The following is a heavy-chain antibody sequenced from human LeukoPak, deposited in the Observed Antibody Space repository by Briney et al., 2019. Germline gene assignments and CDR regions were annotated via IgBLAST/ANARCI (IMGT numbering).Heavy chain of an antibody. D-gene: IGHD6-19*01. J-gene: IGHJ4*02. CDR1: GGSISSYY. V-gene: IGHV4-4*07. Sequence: SETLSLTCTVSGGSISSYYWSWIRQPAGKGLEWIGRIYTSGSTNYNPSLKSRVTMSVDTSKNLFSLKLSSVTAADTAVYYCARESYSSGWYGEGAFDYWGQGTLVTVSS. CDR2: IYTSGST. CDR3: ARESYSSGWYGEGAFDY.